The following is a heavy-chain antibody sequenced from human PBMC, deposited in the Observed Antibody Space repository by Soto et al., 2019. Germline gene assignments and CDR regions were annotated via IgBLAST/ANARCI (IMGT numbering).Heavy chain of an antibody. Sequence: GGSLRLSCAASGFTFSSYGMHWVRQAPGKGLEWVAVISYDGSNKYYADSVKGRFTIPRDNSKNTLYLQMNSLRAEDTAVYYCAKGLLYCSGGSCYENYYYYYGMDVWGQGTTVTVSS. CDR3: AKGLLYCSGGSCYENYYYYYGMDV. J-gene: IGHJ6*02. CDR2: ISYDGSNK. V-gene: IGHV3-30*18. D-gene: IGHD2-15*01. CDR1: GFTFSSYG.